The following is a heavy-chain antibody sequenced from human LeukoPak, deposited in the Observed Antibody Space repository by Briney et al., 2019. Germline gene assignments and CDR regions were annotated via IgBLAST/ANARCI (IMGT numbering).Heavy chain of an antibody. Sequence: PGGSLRLSCAASGFTFSSYGIHWVRQAPGRGLEWVALISYNGLNKYYAYSVKGRFTISRDNSKNTLYLQMNNLRPEDTAMYYCAKETVYYDLWSGYSPKYCFDYWGQGNLVTVSS. CDR2: ISYNGLNK. D-gene: IGHD3-3*01. J-gene: IGHJ4*02. V-gene: IGHV3-30*02. CDR1: GFTFSSYG. CDR3: AKETVYYDLWSGYSPKYCFDY.